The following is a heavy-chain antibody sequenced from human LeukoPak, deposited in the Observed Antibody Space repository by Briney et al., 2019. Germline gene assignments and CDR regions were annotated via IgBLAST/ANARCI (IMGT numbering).Heavy chain of an antibody. D-gene: IGHD5/OR15-5a*01. J-gene: IGHJ6*03. CDR1: GYTFTSYD. CDR3: ARDQKSVPTGYYYYMDV. V-gene: IGHV1-69*13. CDR2: IIPIFGTA. Sequence: ASVKVSCKASGYTFTSYDINWVRQAPGQGLEWMGGIIPIFGTANYAQKFQGRVTITADESTSTAYMELSSLRSEDTAVYYCARDQKSVPTGYYYYMDVWGKGTTVTVSS.